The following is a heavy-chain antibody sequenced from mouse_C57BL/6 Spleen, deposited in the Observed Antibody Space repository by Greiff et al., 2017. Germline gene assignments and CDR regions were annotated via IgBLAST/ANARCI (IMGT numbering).Heavy chain of an antibody. D-gene: IGHD1-1*01. V-gene: IGHV1-50*01. CDR1: GYTFTSYW. Sequence: QVQLKQPGAELVKPGASVKLSCKASGYTFTSYWMQWVKQRPGQGLEWIGEIDPSDSYTNYNQKFKGKATLTVDTSSSTAYMQLSSLTSEDSAVYYCAHYGSSYGYFDVWGTGTTVTVSS. CDR3: AHYGSSYGYFDV. J-gene: IGHJ1*03. CDR2: IDPSDSYT.